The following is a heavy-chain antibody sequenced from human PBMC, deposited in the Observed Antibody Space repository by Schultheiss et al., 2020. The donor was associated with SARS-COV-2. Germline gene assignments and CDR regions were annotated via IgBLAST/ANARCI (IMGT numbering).Heavy chain of an antibody. J-gene: IGHJ4*02. CDR2: IYYSGST. CDR3: AKGHSALGYSTGWFLDY. D-gene: IGHD6-19*01. Sequence: SETLSLTCTVSGDSISSYYWSWIRQPPGKGLEWIGYIYYSGSTNYNPSLKSRVTMSVDTSKNQFSLKLSSVTAADTAVYYCAKGHSALGYSTGWFLDYWGQGTLVTVSS. CDR1: GDSISSYY. V-gene: IGHV4-59*12.